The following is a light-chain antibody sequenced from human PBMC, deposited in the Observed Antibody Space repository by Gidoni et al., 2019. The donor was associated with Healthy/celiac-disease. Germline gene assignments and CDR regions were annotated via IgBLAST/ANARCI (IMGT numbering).Light chain of an antibody. Sequence: EIVLTQSPATLSLSPGERATLSCRASQSVSSYLAWYQQNPGQAPRPLINDASNRATAIPARFSGSGSGTDFTLTISSLEPEDFAVYYCQQRSNWPPLTFGGGTKVEIK. CDR1: QSVSSY. J-gene: IGKJ4*01. CDR2: DAS. V-gene: IGKV3-11*01. CDR3: QQRSNWPPLT.